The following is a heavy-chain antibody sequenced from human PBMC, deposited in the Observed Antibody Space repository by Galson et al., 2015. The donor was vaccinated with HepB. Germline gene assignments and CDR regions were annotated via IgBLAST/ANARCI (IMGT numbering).Heavy chain of an antibody. Sequence: SLRLSCAASGFTVSSNYMSWVRQAPGKGLEWVSVIYSGGSTYYADSVKGRFTISRHNSKNTLYLQMNSLRAEDTAVYYCARVQIVYYDSSGYYPDFDAFDIWGQGTMVTVSS. CDR3: ARVQIVYYDSSGYYPDFDAFDI. CDR1: GFTVSSNY. D-gene: IGHD3-22*01. CDR2: IYSGGST. V-gene: IGHV3-53*04. J-gene: IGHJ3*02.